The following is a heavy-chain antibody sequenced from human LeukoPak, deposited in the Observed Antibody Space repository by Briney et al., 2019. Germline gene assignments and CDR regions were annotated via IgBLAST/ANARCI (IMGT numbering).Heavy chain of an antibody. CDR1: GLTFSGKW. CDR2: IQYDGSEE. Sequence: PGRCLTPARAASGLTFSGKWMNWVRQAPRQGLEWVANIQYDGSEEYYADSVKGRFTISRDNAKNSLSLQMNYVRAGDSAIYYCAYTNHLTYWGQGTLVTVSS. V-gene: IGHV3-7*01. J-gene: IGHJ4*02. D-gene: IGHD3-16*01. CDR3: AYTNHLTY.